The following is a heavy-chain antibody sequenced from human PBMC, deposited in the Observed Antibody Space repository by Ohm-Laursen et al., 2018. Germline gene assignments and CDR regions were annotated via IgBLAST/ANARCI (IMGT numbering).Heavy chain of an antibody. D-gene: IGHD6-19*01. J-gene: IGHJ2*01. V-gene: IGHV3-30*18. CDR1: GFTFNSYG. CDR3: AKDVWGAVADVWFDL. CDR2: ISFDGGKN. Sequence: SLRLSCAATGFTFNSYGMHWVRQAPGKGLEWVALISFDGGKNSYADSVKGRFTVSRDNSKNTLYLQMNSLRAEDTAVYYCAKDVWGAVADVWFDLWGRGTLVTVSS.